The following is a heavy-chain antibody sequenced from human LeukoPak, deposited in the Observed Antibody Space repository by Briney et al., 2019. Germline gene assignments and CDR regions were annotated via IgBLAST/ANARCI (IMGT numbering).Heavy chain of an antibody. CDR1: GGSISSSNW. CDR3: ARGVPMVRGVISAFDI. Sequence: SETLSLTCTVSGGSISSSNWWSWVRQPPGKGLEWIGEIYHSGSTNYNPSLKSRVTISVDKSKNQFSLKLSSVTAADTAVYYCARGVPMVRGVISAFDIWGQGTMVTVSS. V-gene: IGHV4-4*02. CDR2: IYHSGST. D-gene: IGHD3-10*01. J-gene: IGHJ3*02.